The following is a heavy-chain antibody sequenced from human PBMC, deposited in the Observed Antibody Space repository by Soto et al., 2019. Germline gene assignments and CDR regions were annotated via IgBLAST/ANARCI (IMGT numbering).Heavy chain of an antibody. D-gene: IGHD3-10*01. CDR2: ISRSGST. Sequence: QVQLQQWGAGLLKPSETLSLTCAVSGGSLGGFHWSWIRQPPGKGLEWIGEISRSGSTNYGPSLKSRVTMSMDTSRNKVSLNLSSVTDADTAVYYCARGPTAALIETILFRVRFDLWGHGNLVTVSS. CDR3: ARGPTAALIETILFRVRFDL. J-gene: IGHJ4*01. CDR1: GGSLGGFH. V-gene: IGHV4-34*01.